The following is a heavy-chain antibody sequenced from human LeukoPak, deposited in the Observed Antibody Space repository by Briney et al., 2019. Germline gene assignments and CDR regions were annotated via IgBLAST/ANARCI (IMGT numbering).Heavy chain of an antibody. CDR1: GGSISSSSYY. J-gene: IGHJ6*03. CDR3: ARDLYYYYYMDV. V-gene: IGHV4-39*07. Sequence: SETLSLTCTVSGGSISSSSYYWGWIRQPPGKGLEWIGSIYYSGSTYYNPSLKSRVTISVDTSKNQFSLKLSSVTAADTAVYYCARDLYYYYYMDVWGKGTTVTVSS. CDR2: IYYSGST.